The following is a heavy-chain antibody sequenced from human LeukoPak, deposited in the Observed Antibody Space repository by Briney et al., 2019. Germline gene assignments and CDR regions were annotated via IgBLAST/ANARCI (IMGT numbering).Heavy chain of an antibody. CDR1: GGSISSSSYY. J-gene: IGHJ6*03. CDR3: ARDLYYYYYMDV. V-gene: IGHV4-39*07. Sequence: SETLSLTCTVSGGSISSSSYYWGWIRQPPGKGLEWIGSIYYSGSTYYNPSLKSRVTISVDTSKNQFSLKLSSVTAADTAVYYCARDLYYYYYMDVWGKGTTVTVSS. CDR2: IYYSGST.